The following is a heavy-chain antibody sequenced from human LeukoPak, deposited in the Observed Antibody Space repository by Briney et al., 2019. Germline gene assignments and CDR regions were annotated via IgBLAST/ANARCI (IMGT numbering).Heavy chain of an antibody. CDR2: MNPNSGNT. Sequence: GASVKVSCKASGYTFTSYDINWVRQATGQGLEWMGWMNPNSGNTGYAQKFQGRVTITRNTSISTAYMELSSLRSEDTAVYYCARGCPEPPNFAILGLLRRYYYYYMDVWGKGTTVTVSS. CDR3: ARGCPEPPNFAILGLLRRYYYYYMDV. J-gene: IGHJ6*03. V-gene: IGHV1-8*03. D-gene: IGHD2-21*01. CDR1: GYTFTSYD.